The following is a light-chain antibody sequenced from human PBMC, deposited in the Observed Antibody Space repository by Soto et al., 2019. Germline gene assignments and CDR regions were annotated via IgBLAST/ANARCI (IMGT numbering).Light chain of an antibody. J-gene: IGKJ4*01. Sequence: EIVMTQSPATLSVSPGERATLSCRASQSVSINLAWYQQKPGQAPRLLIYGAFTRATGVPARFSGSGSGTEFTLTISSLQSEDFAVYYCQQYNNWPPLTLGGGTKVEIK. CDR3: QQYNNWPPLT. V-gene: IGKV3-15*01. CDR2: GAF. CDR1: QSVSIN.